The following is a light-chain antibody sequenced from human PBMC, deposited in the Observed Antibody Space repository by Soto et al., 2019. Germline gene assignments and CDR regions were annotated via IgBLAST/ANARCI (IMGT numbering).Light chain of an antibody. CDR2: QVS. CDR3: SSYSSSSTFYV. V-gene: IGLV2-14*01. J-gene: IGLJ1*01. Sequence: QFARTQQASVVGSPGQSITISCTGTSSDIGGFYYVSWYQHHPGKDPKLMIYQVSNRPSGVSNRFSGSKSGNTASLTISGLQAEDEADYFCSSYSSSSTFYVFGAGTKV. CDR1: SSDIGGFYY.